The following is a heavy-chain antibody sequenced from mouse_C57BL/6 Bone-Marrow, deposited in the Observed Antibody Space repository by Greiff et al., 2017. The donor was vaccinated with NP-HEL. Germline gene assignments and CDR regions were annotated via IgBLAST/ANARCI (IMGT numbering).Heavy chain of an antibody. V-gene: IGHV2-6-1*01. D-gene: IGHD1-1*01. CDR2: IWSDGST. CDR3: ARHLDYGSSYDWYFDV. CDR1: GFSLTSYG. J-gene: IGHJ1*03. Sequence: VHLVESGPGLVAPSQSLSITCTVSGFSLTSYGVHWVRQPPGKGLEWLVVIWSDGSTTYNSALKSRLSISKDNSKSQVFLKMNSLQTDDTAMYYCARHLDYGSSYDWYFDVWGTGTTVTVSS.